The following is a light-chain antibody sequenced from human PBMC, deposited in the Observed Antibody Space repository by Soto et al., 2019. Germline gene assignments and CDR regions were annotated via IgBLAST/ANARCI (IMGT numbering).Light chain of an antibody. Sequence: WTQTAPTRALYGKRIATRSCRTSQTVTSSFLAWYQRKPGQAPRLLIYGASDRATGIPDRFSGSGSGTEFDLGLSSRQSYGSALSNCQRHCSSAWRFAEGTKVDIK. CDR1: QTVTSSF. CDR2: GAS. CDR3: QRHCSSAWR. V-gene: IGKV3-20*01. J-gene: IGKJ1*01.